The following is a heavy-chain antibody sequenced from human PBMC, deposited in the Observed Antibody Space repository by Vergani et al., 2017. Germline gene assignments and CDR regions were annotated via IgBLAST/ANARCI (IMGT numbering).Heavy chain of an antibody. Sequence: QVQLVQSGAEVKKPGSSVKVSCKASGGTFSSYAISWVRQAPGQGLEWMGRIIPICGTANYAQKFQGRVTITADESTSTDYMELSSLRPEDTAVYYCARDGYSYGYFDYWDQGTLVTVSS. CDR3: ARDGYSYGYFDY. CDR2: IIPICGTA. D-gene: IGHD5-18*01. J-gene: IGHJ4*02. CDR1: GGTFSSYA. V-gene: IGHV1-69*13.